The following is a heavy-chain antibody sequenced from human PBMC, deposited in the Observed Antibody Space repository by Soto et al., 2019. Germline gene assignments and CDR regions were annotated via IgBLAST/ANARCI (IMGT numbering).Heavy chain of an antibody. CDR1: GFTFGDYA. V-gene: IGHV3-49*03. CDR2: IRSKAYGGTT. CDR3: TRDRYSSYYYMDV. Sequence: GGSLSLSCTASGFTFGDYAMSWFRQAPGKGLEWVGFIRSKAYGGTTEYAASVKGRFTISRDDSKSIAYLQMNSLKTEDTAVYYCTRDRYSSYYYMDVWGKGTTVTVSS. J-gene: IGHJ6*03. D-gene: IGHD4-4*01.